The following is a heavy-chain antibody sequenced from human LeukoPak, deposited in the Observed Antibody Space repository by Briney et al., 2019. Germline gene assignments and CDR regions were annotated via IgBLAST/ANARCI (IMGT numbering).Heavy chain of an antibody. D-gene: IGHD3-10*01. CDR2: ISGSGADT. J-gene: IGHJ4*02. V-gene: IGHV3-23*01. Sequence: GGSLRLSCAASGFTVSSNYMSLVRQAPGKGLEWVSAISGSGADTYYADSVKGRFTISRDTSKNTVYLQMNSLRDEDTAVYYCAKQLDSGNYYPTGDDYWGQGTLVTVSS. CDR3: AKQLDSGNYYPTGDDY. CDR1: GFTVSSNY.